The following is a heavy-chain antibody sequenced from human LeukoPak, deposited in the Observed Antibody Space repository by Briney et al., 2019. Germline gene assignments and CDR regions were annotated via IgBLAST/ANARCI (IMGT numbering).Heavy chain of an antibody. V-gene: IGHV4-39*07. Sequence: SSETLSLTCTVSGGSISSSYNYWGWIRQPPGKGLEWIGSIYYSGSTYYNPSLKSRVTISVDTSKNQLSLKLSSMTAADTAVYYCAREFQYYYDSGGYHDYWGQGALVTVSS. CDR2: IYYSGST. CDR1: GGSISSSYNY. J-gene: IGHJ4*02. D-gene: IGHD3-22*01. CDR3: AREFQYYYDSGGYHDY.